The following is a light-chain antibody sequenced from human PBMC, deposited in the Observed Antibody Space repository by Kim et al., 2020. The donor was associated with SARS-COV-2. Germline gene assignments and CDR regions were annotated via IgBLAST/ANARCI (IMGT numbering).Light chain of an antibody. CDR3: QQYAGSPLSAT. CDR2: GAS. CDR1: QTVNNY. Sequence: IVLTQSPGTLSLSPGERATLSCRASQTVNNYLAWYQQKPGQAPRLLIYGASSRATGIPERFSGSGSGTDFTLTISRLEPEDFAVFYCQQYAGSPLSATFGGGTKVDIK. J-gene: IGKJ4*01. V-gene: IGKV3-20*01.